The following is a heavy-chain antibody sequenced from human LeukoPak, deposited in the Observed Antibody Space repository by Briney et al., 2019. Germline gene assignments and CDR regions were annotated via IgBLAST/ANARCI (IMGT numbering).Heavy chain of an antibody. J-gene: IGHJ4*02. CDR3: ARGSKYYDSSGYHYGDY. V-gene: IGHV3-53*01. D-gene: IGHD3-22*01. CDR2: IYSGGGT. Sequence: GGSLRLSCAASGFTVSSNYMSWVRQAPGKRLEWVSIIYSGGGTYYADSVKGRFTISRDNSKNTLYLQMSSLRAEDTAVYYCARGSKYYDSSGYHYGDYWGQGTLVTVSS. CDR1: GFTVSSNY.